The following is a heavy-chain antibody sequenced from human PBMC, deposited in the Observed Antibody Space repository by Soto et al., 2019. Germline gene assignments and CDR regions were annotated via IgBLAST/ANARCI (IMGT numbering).Heavy chain of an antibody. J-gene: IGHJ4*02. CDR3: ARGEYSSSWYATFDY. CDR2: IIPIFGTA. V-gene: IGHV1-69*01. CDR1: GGTFSSHA. D-gene: IGHD6-13*01. Sequence: QVQLVQSGAEVKKPGSSVKVSCKASGGTFSSHAISWVRQAPGQGLEWMGGIIPIFGTANYAQKFQGRVMITADESTSTAYMELSSLRSEDTAVYYCARGEYSSSWYATFDYWGQGTLVTVSS.